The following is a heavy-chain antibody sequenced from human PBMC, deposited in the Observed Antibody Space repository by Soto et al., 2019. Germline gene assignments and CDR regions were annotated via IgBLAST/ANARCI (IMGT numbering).Heavy chain of an antibody. CDR1: GYSFTGYY. Sequence: QVQLVQSGAEVKKPGASVKVSCKATGYSFTGYYMHWVRQAPGQGLEWMGWINPNSGGTNYAQKFQGRVSMTRDTALSPAYMEVSRLESDDTSVYYCASLGCGPDQDSYYGVDVWVQGTTVAVSS. D-gene: IGHD7-27*01. J-gene: IGHJ6*02. CDR2: INPNSGGT. V-gene: IGHV1-2*02. CDR3: ASLGCGPDQDSYYGVDV.